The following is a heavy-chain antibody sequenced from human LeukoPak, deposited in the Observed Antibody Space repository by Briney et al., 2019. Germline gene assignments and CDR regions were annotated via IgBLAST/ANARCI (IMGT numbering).Heavy chain of an antibody. CDR3: ARDELWFGELSTNNWFDP. CDR1: GSSFTSYW. J-gene: IGHJ5*02. Sequence: KPGESLQISCQGSGSSFTSYWIGCVRQVPGKGLEWMGIIYPGDSDTRYSPSFQGQVTISADESISTAYLQWSSLKASDTAMYYCARDELWFGELSTNNWFDPWGQGTLVTVSS. CDR2: IYPGDSDT. V-gene: IGHV5-51*01. D-gene: IGHD3-10*01.